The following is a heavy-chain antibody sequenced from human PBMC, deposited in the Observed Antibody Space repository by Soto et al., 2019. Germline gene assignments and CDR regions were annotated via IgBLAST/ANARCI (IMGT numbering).Heavy chain of an antibody. V-gene: IGHV3-23*01. CDR1: GFTFSSYA. D-gene: IGHD7-27*01. J-gene: IGHJ3*01. CDR3: AKLQSRELGRGAFDV. CDR2: ISGSGGSI. Sequence: AGSLSLSSAPSGFTFSSYAMSWVRQAPGKGLEWVSAISGSGGSIYYADSVKGRFIISRDNSKNMLNLQMNSLSAEDTAVYYCAKLQSRELGRGAFDVWGQGTMVTVS.